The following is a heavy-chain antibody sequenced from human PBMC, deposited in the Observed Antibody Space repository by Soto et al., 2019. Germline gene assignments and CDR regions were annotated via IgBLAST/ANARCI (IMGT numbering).Heavy chain of an antibody. CDR3: ARISRYCSGGDCQA. CDR1: GFSFNSYD. J-gene: IGHJ4*02. D-gene: IGHD2-15*01. Sequence: SLILSCASSGFSFNSYDMHLVRQAPGKGPEWVAIISYDGSNTYYSDSVRGRFTISRDNSKDTLYLQMHSLRSEDTAIYYCARISRYCSGGDCQAWGKGTQVTVSS. CDR2: ISYDGSNT. V-gene: IGHV3-30*03.